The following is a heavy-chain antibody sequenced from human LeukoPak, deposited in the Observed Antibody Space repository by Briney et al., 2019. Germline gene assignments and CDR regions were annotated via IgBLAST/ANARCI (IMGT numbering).Heavy chain of an antibody. V-gene: IGHV4-30-4*01. CDR3: ARGAMYYYGSGSYSGVFDY. CDR1: GGSISSGDYY. D-gene: IGHD3-10*01. Sequence: SQTLSLTCTVSGGSISSGDYYWSWIRQPPGKGLEWIGYIYYSGSTYYNPSLKSRVTISVDTSKNQFSLKLSSVTAADTAVYYCARGAMYYYGSGSYSGVFDYWDQGTLVTVSS. CDR2: IYYSGST. J-gene: IGHJ4*02.